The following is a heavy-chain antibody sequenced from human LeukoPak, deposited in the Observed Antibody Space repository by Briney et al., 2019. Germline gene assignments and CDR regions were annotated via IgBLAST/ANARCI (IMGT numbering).Heavy chain of an antibody. CDR2: IYSGGST. J-gene: IGHJ4*02. Sequence: GGSLRLSCAASGFAVSSNHMGWVRQAPGKGLEWVSVIYSGGSTYNADSVKGRFTISRDNSKNTLYLQMNSLRAEDTAVYYCAKTSVVTARLPYFFDYWGQGTLVTVSS. D-gene: IGHD6-6*01. V-gene: IGHV3-53*01. CDR3: AKTSVVTARLPYFFDY. CDR1: GFAVSSNH.